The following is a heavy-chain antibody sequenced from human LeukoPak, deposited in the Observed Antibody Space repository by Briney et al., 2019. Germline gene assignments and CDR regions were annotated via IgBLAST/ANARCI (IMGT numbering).Heavy chain of an antibody. CDR2: ISGYNGNT. J-gene: IGHJ4*02. V-gene: IGHV1-18*01. Sequence: GASVKVSCRASGYIFTDYGISWVRQAPGQGFEWMGWISGYNGNTNYAQKLQGRVTMTTDISTSTAYMELRSLRSDDTAVYYCARGKSGYDYGLDHWGQGILVIVSS. CDR3: ARGKSGYDYGLDH. D-gene: IGHD5-12*01. CDR1: GYIFTDYG.